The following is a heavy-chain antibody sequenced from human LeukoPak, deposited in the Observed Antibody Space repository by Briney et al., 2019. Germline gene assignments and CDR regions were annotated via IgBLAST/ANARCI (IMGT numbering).Heavy chain of an antibody. CDR1: GFIFSTYA. V-gene: IGHV3-23*01. CDR2: ISGSGGST. D-gene: IGHD3-22*01. CDR3: AKWGQTYYYDSSGYWLDY. J-gene: IGHJ4*02. Sequence: GGSLRLSCAASGFIFSTYAMGWVRQAPGKGLEWVSAISGSGGSTYYADSVKGRFTISRDNSKNTLYLQMNSLRAEDTAVYYCAKWGQTYYYDSSGYWLDYWGQGTLVTVSS.